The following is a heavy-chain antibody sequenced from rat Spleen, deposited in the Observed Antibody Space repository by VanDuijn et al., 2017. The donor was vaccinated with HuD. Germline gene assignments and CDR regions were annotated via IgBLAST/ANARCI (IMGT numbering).Heavy chain of an antibody. J-gene: IGHJ4*01. Sequence: VQLQESGPGLVKPSQSFSLTCSVTFYSITSSYRWNWIRKFPGNKLEWMGYLNSAGSTNYNPSLKSRISITRDTSKNQFFLQVNSVTTEDTATYYCARTNNPYFYVMDAWGQGASVTVSS. V-gene: IGHV3-3*01. CDR2: LNSAGST. CDR3: ARTNNPYFYVMDA. D-gene: IGHD3-4*01. CDR1: FYSITSSYR.